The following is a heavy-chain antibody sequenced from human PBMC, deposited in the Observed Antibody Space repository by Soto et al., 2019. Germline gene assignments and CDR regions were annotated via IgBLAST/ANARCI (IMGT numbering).Heavy chain of an antibody. CDR1: GGSISSYY. D-gene: IGHD6-19*01. CDR2: IYYSGST. J-gene: IGHJ4*02. CDR3: ASTFYSSGWRFDY. V-gene: IGHV4-59*08. Sequence: QVQLQESGPGLVKPSETLSLTCTVSGGSISSYYWSWIRQPPGKGLEWIGYIYYSGSTNYNPSLKSRVTISVDTSKNQFSLKLSSVTAADTAVYYCASTFYSSGWRFDYWGQGTLVTVSS.